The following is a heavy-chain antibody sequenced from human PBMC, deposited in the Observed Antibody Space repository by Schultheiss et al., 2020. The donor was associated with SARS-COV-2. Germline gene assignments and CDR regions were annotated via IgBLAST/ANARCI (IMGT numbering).Heavy chain of an antibody. Sequence: SETLSLTCTVSGGSISSYYWSWIRQPAGKGLEWIGRIYHSGSTYYNPSLKSRVTISVDRSKNQFSLKLSSVTAADTAVYYCARGGYSGYDSWFDPWGQGTLVTVSS. CDR1: GGSISSYY. V-gene: IGHV4-4*07. J-gene: IGHJ5*02. CDR3: ARGGYSGYDSWFDP. D-gene: IGHD5-12*01. CDR2: IYHSGST.